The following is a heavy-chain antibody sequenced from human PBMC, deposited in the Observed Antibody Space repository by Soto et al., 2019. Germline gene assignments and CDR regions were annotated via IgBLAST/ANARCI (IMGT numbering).Heavy chain of an antibody. Sequence: QVQLVESGGGVVQPGRSLRLSCAASGFSFSISPMNWVRQAPGKGPEWVALISYDGTNKFYADSVMCRFTISRDNSKSKLYLQADSLRPEDAAVYYCARDPKTSGGQHWAVNYFDSWGQGTLVTVSS. CDR3: ARDPKTSGGQHWAVNYFDS. CDR1: GFSFSISP. D-gene: IGHD7-27*01. J-gene: IGHJ4*02. CDR2: ISYDGTNK. V-gene: IGHV3-30-3*01.